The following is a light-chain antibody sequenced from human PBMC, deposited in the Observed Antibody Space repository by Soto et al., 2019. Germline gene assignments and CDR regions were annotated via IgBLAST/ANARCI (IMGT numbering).Light chain of an antibody. CDR3: SSFAGNNNLV. CDR2: EVS. V-gene: IGLV2-8*01. CDR1: SSDVGGYNY. Sequence: QCALTQAPSGAGSAGHSVTISCTGTSSDVGGYNYVSWYQQHPGKAPKLMISEVSKRPSGVPDRFSGSKSGNTASLTVYVLQAEDEADYYCSSFAGNNNLVFGGGTKLTVL. J-gene: IGLJ2*01.